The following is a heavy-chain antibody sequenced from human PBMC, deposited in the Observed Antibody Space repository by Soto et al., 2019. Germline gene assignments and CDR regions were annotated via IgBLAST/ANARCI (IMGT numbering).Heavy chain of an antibody. CDR3: ARNDRGGSSYGDYYYYGMDV. Sequence: QVQLVQSGAEVKKPGSSVKVSCKASGGTFSSYAISWVRQAPGQGLEWMGGIIPIFGTANYAQKFQGRVTITADESTSTAYMELSSLRSEDTAVYYCARNDRGGSSYGDYYYYGMDVWGQGTTVTVSS. D-gene: IGHD2-15*01. V-gene: IGHV1-69*01. J-gene: IGHJ6*02. CDR1: GGTFSSYA. CDR2: IIPIFGTA.